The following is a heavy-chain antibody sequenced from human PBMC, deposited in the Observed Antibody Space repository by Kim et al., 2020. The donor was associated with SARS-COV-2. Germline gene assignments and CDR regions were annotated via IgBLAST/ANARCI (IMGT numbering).Heavy chain of an antibody. CDR2: TYYRSKWYN. CDR3: ARDPSAVAGNYYYYGMDV. J-gene: IGHJ6*02. V-gene: IGHV6-1*01. CDR1: GDSVSSNSAA. D-gene: IGHD6-19*01. Sequence: SQTLSLTCAISGDSVSSNSAAWNWIRQSPSRGLEWLGRTYYRSKWYNDYAVSVKSRITINPDTSKNQFSLQLNSVTPEDTAVYYCARDPSAVAGNYYYYGMDVWGQGTTVTVSS.